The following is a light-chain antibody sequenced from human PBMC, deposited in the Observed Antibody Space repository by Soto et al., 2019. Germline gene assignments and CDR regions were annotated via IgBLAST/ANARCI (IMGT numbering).Light chain of an antibody. V-gene: IGKV3-20*01. CDR3: QQYGSSPRT. J-gene: IGKJ1*01. CDR1: QNVSSSY. CDR2: GAS. Sequence: EIVLTQSPGTLSLSPGERDTLSCRTSQNVSSSYLAWYQQKPGQAPRLLIYGASSRATGIPDRFSGSGSGTDFTFTISRLEPEDFAVYYCQQYGSSPRTFGQGTKVDIK.